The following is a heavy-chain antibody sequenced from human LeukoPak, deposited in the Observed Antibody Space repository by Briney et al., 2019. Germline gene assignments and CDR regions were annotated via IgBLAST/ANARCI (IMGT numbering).Heavy chain of an antibody. D-gene: IGHD3-10*01. CDR3: ARGYYGSGSYLP. Sequence: SETLSLTCTVSGGSISSYYWSWIRQPPGKGLEWIGYIYYSGSTYYNPSLKSRVTISVDTSKNQFSLKLSSVTAADTAVYYCARGYYGSGSYLPWGQGTLVTVSS. CDR2: IYYSGST. V-gene: IGHV4-59*01. J-gene: IGHJ4*02. CDR1: GGSISSYY.